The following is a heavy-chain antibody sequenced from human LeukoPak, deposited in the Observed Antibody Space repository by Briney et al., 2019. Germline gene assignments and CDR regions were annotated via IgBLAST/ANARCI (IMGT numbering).Heavy chain of an antibody. CDR2: INAGGINT. J-gene: IGHJ4*02. V-gene: IGHV3-23*01. D-gene: IGHD1-26*01. CDR1: GYTFSKYA. CDR3: AKLVETTNY. Sequence: GGSLTLLCGPSGYTFSKYAVIWARRSTGKGVEWVTAINAGGINTYYADSVKGRFTISRDNSKNTLYLQMNSMRAEDTAVYYCAKLVETTNYWGQGTLVTVSS.